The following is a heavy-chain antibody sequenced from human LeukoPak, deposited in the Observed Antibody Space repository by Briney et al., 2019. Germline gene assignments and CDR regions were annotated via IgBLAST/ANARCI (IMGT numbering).Heavy chain of an antibody. Sequence: GGSLRLSCSASGFTFSSYAMSWVRQAPGKGLEWVSAISGSGGSTYYADSVKGRFTISRDNSKNTLYLQMNSLRAEDTAVYYCANSLTVDTAMVRYDAFDIWGQGTMVTVSS. CDR2: ISGSGGST. CDR1: GFTFSSYA. V-gene: IGHV3-23*01. CDR3: ANSLTVDTAMVRYDAFDI. D-gene: IGHD5-18*01. J-gene: IGHJ3*02.